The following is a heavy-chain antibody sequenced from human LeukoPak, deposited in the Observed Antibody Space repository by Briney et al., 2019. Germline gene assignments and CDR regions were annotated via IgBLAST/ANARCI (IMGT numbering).Heavy chain of an antibody. CDR1: GFTFDDYA. V-gene: IGHV3-43D*03. CDR3: AKDIESYSSSWSGLDY. CDR2: ISWDGGST. J-gene: IGHJ4*02. D-gene: IGHD6-13*01. Sequence: GGSLRLSCAASGFTFDDYAMHWVRQAPGKGLEWVSLISWDGGSTYYADSVKGRFTISRDNSKNSLYLQMNSLRAEDTALYYCAKDIESYSSSWSGLDYWGQGTLVTVSS.